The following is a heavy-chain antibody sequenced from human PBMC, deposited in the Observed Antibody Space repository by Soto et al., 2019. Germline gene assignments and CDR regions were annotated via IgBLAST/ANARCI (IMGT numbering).Heavy chain of an antibody. V-gene: IGHV3-23*01. Sequence: GGSLRLSCAASGFTFRSYAMSWVRQAPGKGLEWLSSISGGGGNIYYADSVKGRFTISRDNSKNTLYLQMNSLRVEDTAIYFCAQDTTRGVYYFDFWGQGAPVTVSS. J-gene: IGHJ4*02. CDR2: ISGGGGNI. CDR3: AQDTTRGVYYFDF. D-gene: IGHD1-1*01. CDR1: GFTFRSYA.